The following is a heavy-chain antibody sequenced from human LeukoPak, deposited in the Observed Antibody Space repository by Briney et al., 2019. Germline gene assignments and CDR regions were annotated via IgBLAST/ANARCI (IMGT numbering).Heavy chain of an antibody. Sequence: GGSLRLSCAASGFTFSSYAMHWVRQAPGKGLEWVAVISYDGSNKYYADSVKGRFTISRDNSKNTLYLQMNSPRAEDTAVYYCASNYGDSLLSYYYYGMDVWGQGTTVTVSS. CDR2: ISYDGSNK. CDR1: GFTFSSYA. V-gene: IGHV3-30-3*01. CDR3: ASNYGDSLLSYYYYGMDV. D-gene: IGHD4-17*01. J-gene: IGHJ6*02.